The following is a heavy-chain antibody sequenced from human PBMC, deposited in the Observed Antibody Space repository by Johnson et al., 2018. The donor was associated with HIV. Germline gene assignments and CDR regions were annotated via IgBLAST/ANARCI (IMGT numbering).Heavy chain of an antibody. CDR2: IAYDLSNE. Sequence: QVQLVESGGGVVQPGRSLRLSCAASGFTFSSYAMHWVRQAPGKGLEWVAVIAYDLSNEFYADSVKGRFTISRDNSRNALYLQMNSLRAEDTAVFYCARDQFGTITTGGDGAFDIWGQGTMVTVSS. V-gene: IGHV3-30*04. D-gene: IGHD5-24*01. CDR3: ARDQFGTITTGGDGAFDI. CDR1: GFTFSSYA. J-gene: IGHJ3*02.